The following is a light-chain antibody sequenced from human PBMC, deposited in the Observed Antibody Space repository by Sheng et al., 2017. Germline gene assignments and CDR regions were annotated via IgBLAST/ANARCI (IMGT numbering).Light chain of an antibody. V-gene: IGLV3-19*01. CDR1: SLRSYY. Sequence: SSELTQDPAVSVALGQTVRITYQGDSLRSYYASWYQQKPGQAPVLFIYGKNNRPSGIPDRFSGSSSGNTASLTITGAQAEDEADYYCNSRDSSGNLPYVFGTGTKVTVL. CDR3: NSRDSSGNLPYV. CDR2: GKN. J-gene: IGLJ1*01.